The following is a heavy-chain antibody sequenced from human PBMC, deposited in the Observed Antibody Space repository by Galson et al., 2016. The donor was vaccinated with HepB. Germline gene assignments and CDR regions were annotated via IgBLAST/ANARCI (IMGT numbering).Heavy chain of an antibody. V-gene: IGHV4-34*01. CDR1: GESFSGYY. CDR2: INHSGST. Sequence: LSLTCAVFGESFSGYYWSWIRQPPGKGLEWIGEINHSGSTNYNPSLKSRVTISVDTSENQFSLKVNSVTAADTAMYYCTSFEGWFDPWGQGTLVTVSS. J-gene: IGHJ5*02. CDR3: TSFEGWFDP.